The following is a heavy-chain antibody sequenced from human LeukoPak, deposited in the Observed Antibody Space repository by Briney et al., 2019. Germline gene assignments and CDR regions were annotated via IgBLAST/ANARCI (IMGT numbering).Heavy chain of an antibody. Sequence: GGSLRLSCAASGFTFSSYGMHWVRQAPGKGLEWVAFIRSDGSNKYYADSVKGRFTISRDNSKNTLYLQMTSLRAEDTAVYYCARGIDRGFGSGFDPWGQGTLVTVSS. CDR1: GFTFSSYG. CDR3: ARGIDRGFGSGFDP. V-gene: IGHV3-30*02. J-gene: IGHJ5*02. D-gene: IGHD3-10*01. CDR2: IRSDGSNK.